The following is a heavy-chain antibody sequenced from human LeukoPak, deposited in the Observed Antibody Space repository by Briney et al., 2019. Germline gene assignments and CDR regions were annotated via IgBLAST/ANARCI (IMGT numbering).Heavy chain of an antibody. D-gene: IGHD3-3*01. CDR3: ASLEWLSDFDY. V-gene: IGHV3-21*01. Sequence: GGSLRLSCAASGFTFSSYAMHWVRQAPGKGLEWVSSISSSSSYIYYADSVKGRFTISRDNAKNSLYLQMNSLRAEDTAVYYCASLEWLSDFDYWGQGTLVTVSS. CDR2: ISSSSSYI. CDR1: GFTFSSYA. J-gene: IGHJ4*02.